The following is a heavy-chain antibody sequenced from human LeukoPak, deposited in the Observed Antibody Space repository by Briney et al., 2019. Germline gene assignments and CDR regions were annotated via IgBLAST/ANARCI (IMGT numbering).Heavy chain of an antibody. CDR2: IYYSGST. V-gene: IGHV4-59*01. J-gene: IGHJ4*02. D-gene: IGHD3-22*01. CDR3: ARASDSSRYYLIDY. CDR1: GGSISSYY. Sequence: PSETLSLTCTVSGGSISSYYWSWIRQPPGKGLEWIGYIYYSGSTNYNPSLKSRVTISVDTSKNQFSLKLSSVTAADTAVYYCARASDSSRYYLIDYWGQGTLVTVSS.